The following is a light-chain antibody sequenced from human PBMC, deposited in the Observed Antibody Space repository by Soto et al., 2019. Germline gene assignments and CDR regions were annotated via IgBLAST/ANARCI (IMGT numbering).Light chain of an antibody. CDR1: QTITTY. CDR3: QQSYSSAWT. V-gene: IGKV1-39*01. Sequence: DIQMTQSPSSLSASVGDSVTITCRASQTITTYLNWYQQQPGKAPKLLIYGASTLQRGVPSRFRGRGSATDFTLIISILQPEDFAIYYCQQSYSSAWTFGPGTKMAI. J-gene: IGKJ1*01. CDR2: GAS.